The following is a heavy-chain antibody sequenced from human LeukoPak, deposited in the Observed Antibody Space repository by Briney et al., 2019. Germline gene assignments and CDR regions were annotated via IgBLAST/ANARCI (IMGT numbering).Heavy chain of an antibody. CDR2: ISYDGSNK. V-gene: IGHV3-30*01. CDR3: ARVGNSSGLPYYYYYMDV. Sequence: GRSLRLCCAASGFSFSSYAMHWVRQAPGKGLEWVAVISYDGSNKYYADSVKGRFTISRDNSKNTLYLQMNSLRAEDTAVYYCARVGNSSGLPYYYYYMDVWGKGTTVTVSS. D-gene: IGHD3-22*01. CDR1: GFSFSSYA. J-gene: IGHJ6*03.